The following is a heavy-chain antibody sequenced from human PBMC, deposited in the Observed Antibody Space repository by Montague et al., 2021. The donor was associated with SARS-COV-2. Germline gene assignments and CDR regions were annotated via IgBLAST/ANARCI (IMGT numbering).Heavy chain of an antibody. J-gene: IGHJ4*02. Sequence: CAISGDSVASNSATGNWRRQSPLRGLDWLGRTYYRSKWYNDYAESVKSRITIDPDTSKHQFSLHLNSVTPEDTAVYYCARIPVGSKYYFDFWGQGTLVTVSS. V-gene: IGHV6-1*01. CDR2: TYYRSKWYN. CDR1: GDSVASNSAT. D-gene: IGHD2-2*01. CDR3: ARIPVGSKYYFDF.